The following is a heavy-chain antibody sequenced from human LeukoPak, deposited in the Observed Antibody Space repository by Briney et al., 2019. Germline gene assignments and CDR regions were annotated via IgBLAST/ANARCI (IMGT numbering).Heavy chain of an antibody. CDR1: GFTFSNYT. V-gene: IGHV3-23*01. CDR2: ICGSAGST. J-gene: IGHJ3*01. D-gene: IGHD6-19*01. Sequence: GGSLRLSCAASGFTFSNYTISWVRQAPGKGLEWVSGICGSAGSTYYADSVKGRFSISRDNSKNTVYLQMNRLRAEDTAAYYCAKDLAYRSGWFLGAFDVWGQGTMVTVSS. CDR3: AKDLAYRSGWFLGAFDV.